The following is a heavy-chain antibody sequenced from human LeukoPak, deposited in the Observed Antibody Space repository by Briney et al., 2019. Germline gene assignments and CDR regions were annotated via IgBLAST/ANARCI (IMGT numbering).Heavy chain of an antibody. CDR1: GFNFSNAW. D-gene: IGHD6-25*01. CDR3: RGSAGRG. J-gene: IGHJ4*02. Sequence: GGSLRLSCAASGFNFSNAWMSWVRQAPGRGLEWVVNINPDGSETYYVDSMKGRFTISRDNAKDSVYLQMSTLRVEDTAVYYCRGSAGRGWGQGTLVTVSS. V-gene: IGHV3-7*01. CDR2: INPDGSET.